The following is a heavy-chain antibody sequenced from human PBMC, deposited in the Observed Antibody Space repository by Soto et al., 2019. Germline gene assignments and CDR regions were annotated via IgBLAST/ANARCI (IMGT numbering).Heavy chain of an antibody. D-gene: IGHD5-12*01. V-gene: IGHV1-3*01. CDR1: GFTFSSYA. Sequence: QVQLVQSGAEVKKPGASVKVSCKASGFTFSSYAIHWVRQAPGQRLEWMGWINAGNGDTKYSQKFQGRVTITRDTSASTVYMELSSLRSEDMAVFYCAREGGLRFGWSPDSWGQGTLVTVSS. CDR3: AREGGLRFGWSPDS. CDR2: INAGNGDT. J-gene: IGHJ4*02.